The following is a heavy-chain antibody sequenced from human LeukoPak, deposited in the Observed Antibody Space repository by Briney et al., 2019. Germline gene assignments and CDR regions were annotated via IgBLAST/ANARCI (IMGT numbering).Heavy chain of an antibody. CDR3: AKGVRSGWYYFDY. CDR1: GFTFSSYA. J-gene: IGHJ4*02. Sequence: GGSLRLSCAASGFTFSSYAMNWVRQAPGKGLEWVSAISGSGGSTYYADSVKGRFTISRDNSKNTLYLQMNSPRAEDTAVYYCAKGVRSGWYYFDYWGQGTLVTVSS. D-gene: IGHD6-19*01. CDR2: ISGSGGST. V-gene: IGHV3-23*01.